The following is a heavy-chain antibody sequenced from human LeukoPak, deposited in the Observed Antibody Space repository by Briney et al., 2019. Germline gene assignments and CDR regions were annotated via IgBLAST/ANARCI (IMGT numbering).Heavy chain of an antibody. CDR2: INPSGGST. CDR3: ARDTYYYDSSGYSAGYMDV. CDR1: GYTFTGYY. Sequence: ASVKVSCKASGYTFTGYYMHWVRQAPGQGLEWMGIINPSGGSTSYAQKFQGRVTMTRDTSTSTVYVELSSLRSEDTAVYYCARDTYYYDSSGYSAGYMDVWGKGTTVTISS. D-gene: IGHD3-22*01. V-gene: IGHV1-46*01. J-gene: IGHJ6*03.